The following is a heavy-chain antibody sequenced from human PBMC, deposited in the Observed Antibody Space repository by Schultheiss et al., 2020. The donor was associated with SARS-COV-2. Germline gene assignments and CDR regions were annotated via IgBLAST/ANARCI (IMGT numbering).Heavy chain of an antibody. CDR3: ARDRPNIAAAGIPLDY. CDR1: GGSISSGSYY. D-gene: IGHD6-13*01. Sequence: SETLSLTCTVSGGSISSGSYYWSWIRQPAGKGLEWIGRIYTSGSTNYNPSLKSRVTISVDTSKNQFSLKLSSVTAADTAVYYCARDRPNIAAAGIPLDYWGQGTLVTVSS. J-gene: IGHJ4*02. CDR2: IYTSGST. V-gene: IGHV4-61*02.